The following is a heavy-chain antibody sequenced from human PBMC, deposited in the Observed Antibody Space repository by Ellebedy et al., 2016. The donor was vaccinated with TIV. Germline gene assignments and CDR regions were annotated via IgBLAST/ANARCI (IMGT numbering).Heavy chain of an antibody. CDR2: IDPSDSYT. Sequence: GGSLRLXXKGSGYSFTSYWISWVRQMPGKGLEWMGRIDPSDSYTNYSPSFQGHVTISADKSISTAYLQWSSLKASDTAMYYCARQSRSSGWSWYFDYWGQGTLVTVSS. D-gene: IGHD6-19*01. J-gene: IGHJ4*02. CDR3: ARQSRSSGWSWYFDY. CDR1: GYSFTSYW. V-gene: IGHV5-10-1*01.